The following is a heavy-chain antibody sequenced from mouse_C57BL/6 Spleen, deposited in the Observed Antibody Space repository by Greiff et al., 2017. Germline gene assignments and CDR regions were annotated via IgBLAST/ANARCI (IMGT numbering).Heavy chain of an antibody. J-gene: IGHJ4*01. CDR1: GYSFTGYY. D-gene: IGHD3-3*01. CDR3: ARGLNAMDY. Sequence: EVKLVESGPELVKPGASVKISCKASGYSFTGYYMNWVKQSPEKSLEWIGEINPSTGGTTYNQKFKAKATLTVDKSSSTAYMQLKSLTSEDSAVYYCARGLNAMDYWGQGTSVTVSS. CDR2: INPSTGGT. V-gene: IGHV1-42*01.